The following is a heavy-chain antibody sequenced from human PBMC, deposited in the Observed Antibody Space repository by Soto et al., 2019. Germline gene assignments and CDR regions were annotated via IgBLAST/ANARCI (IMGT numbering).Heavy chain of an antibody. V-gene: IGHV1-3*05. Sequence: QVQLAQSGAEERKPGASVKVSCEATGYTFTAYAMHWVRQAPGQRLEWMGWINPANGNTKYSQKFPGRLTITSDTTAKTVYMELSSLTSEDTAMYYCTRSAISPYGGLIGPFDYWGQGNLVTVSS. CDR2: INPANGNT. D-gene: IGHD3-16*02. CDR3: TRSAISPYGGLIGPFDY. J-gene: IGHJ4*02. CDR1: GYTFTAYA.